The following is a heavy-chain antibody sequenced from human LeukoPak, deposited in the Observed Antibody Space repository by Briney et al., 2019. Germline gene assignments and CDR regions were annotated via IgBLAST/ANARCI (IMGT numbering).Heavy chain of an antibody. J-gene: IGHJ4*02. CDR1: GGSISSYY. V-gene: IGHV4-4*07. D-gene: IGHD1-1*01. CDR2: IYISGST. Sequence: TSETLSLTCTVSGGSISSYYWSWIRQPAGKGLEWIGRIYISGSTNYNPSLKSRVTMSVDTSKNQFSLKLSSVTAADTAVYYCARDRGTWNDDGFDYWGQGTLVTVFS. CDR3: ARDRGTWNDDGFDY.